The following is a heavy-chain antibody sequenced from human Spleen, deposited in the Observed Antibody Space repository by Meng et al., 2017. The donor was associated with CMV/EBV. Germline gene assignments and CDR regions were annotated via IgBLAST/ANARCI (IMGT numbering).Heavy chain of an antibody. Sequence: GESLKISCAASGFTFSDYYMNWVRQAPGKGLEWVSSISSSSTIYYADSVKGRFTISRDNAKNSLYLQMNSLRAEDTAVYYCARDPGYCSSTSCYFDYYYGLDVWGQGTTVTVSS. J-gene: IGHJ6*02. D-gene: IGHD2-2*01. CDR2: ISSSSTI. CDR3: ARDPGYCSSTSCYFDYYYGLDV. CDR1: GFTFSDYY. V-gene: IGHV3-69-1*02.